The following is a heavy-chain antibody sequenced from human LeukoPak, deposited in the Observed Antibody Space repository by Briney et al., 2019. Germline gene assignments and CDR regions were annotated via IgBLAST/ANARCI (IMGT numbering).Heavy chain of an antibody. CDR3: ARDPGWLLYFDS. Sequence: SVTVSCKPSEGTFSSYAISWVRLAPGQGREGIGGIIRIFGTANYAQKFQGSVTITAAEYTSTAYMAPSSLRSEDTSVYYCARDPGWLLYFDSWGQGTLVTVSS. CDR1: EGTFSSYA. CDR2: IIRIFGTA. V-gene: IGHV1-69*13. J-gene: IGHJ4*02. D-gene: IGHD5-24*01.